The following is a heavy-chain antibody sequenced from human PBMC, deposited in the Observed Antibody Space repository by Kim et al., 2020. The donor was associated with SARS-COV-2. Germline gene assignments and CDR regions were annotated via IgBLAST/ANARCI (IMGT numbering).Heavy chain of an antibody. Sequence: SVKVSCKASGDTYSNYAITWVRQAPGQGLEWMGDIMPIFGTTHYAQKFQDRIIITADGSTNTAHMELSSLRSEDTAVYFCANPTGNVDVWGQGTTITVSS. CDR1: GDTYSNYA. J-gene: IGHJ6*02. V-gene: IGHV1-69*13. CDR3: ANPTGNVDV. CDR2: IMPIFGTT. D-gene: IGHD2-8*01.